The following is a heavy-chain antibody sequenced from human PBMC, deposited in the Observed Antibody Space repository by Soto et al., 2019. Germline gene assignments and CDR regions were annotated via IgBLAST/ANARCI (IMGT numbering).Heavy chain of an antibody. Sequence: QVQLQESGPGLVKPSETLSLPCTVSGGSISSYYWCWIRQPPGKGLEWIGYNYYSGSTNYNPARKSRVTVSVDTSKNQFSLKLSSVTAAVTAVYYYARSDGRYWGQGTLVTVSS. CDR3: ARSDGRY. J-gene: IGHJ4*02. V-gene: IGHV4-59*01. CDR2: NYYSGST. CDR1: GGSISSYY.